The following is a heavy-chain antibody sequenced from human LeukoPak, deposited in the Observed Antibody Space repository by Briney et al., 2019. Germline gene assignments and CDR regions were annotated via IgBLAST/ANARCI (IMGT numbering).Heavy chain of an antibody. J-gene: IGHJ4*02. Sequence: PGGSLRLSCSASGFTFSNNDMLWLRPAPGKGLEWVSSICGGGGETFYVDSVKGRFIISRDNSKNTLYLQKNGLRVKDTAKYSSAKDSGNRSYSNYWGQGTLVAVSS. V-gene: IGHV3-23*01. CDR3: AKDSGNRSYSNY. CDR1: GFTFSNND. D-gene: IGHD1-26*01. CDR2: ICGGGGET.